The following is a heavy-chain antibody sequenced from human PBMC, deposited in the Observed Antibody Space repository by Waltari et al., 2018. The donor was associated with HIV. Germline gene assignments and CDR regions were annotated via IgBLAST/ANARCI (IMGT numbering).Heavy chain of an antibody. Sequence: EVQLVQSGAEVKEPGGSLKISCQGSGYLFTNFWIGWVRQMPGKGLEWMAIIYPDDSDTRYSPSFQGQVTISVDKSISTAYLQWSSLKASDTAMYYCALLGIDFNFWGPGTLVTVSS. V-gene: IGHV5-51*03. CDR2: IYPDDSDT. J-gene: IGHJ4*02. D-gene: IGHD1-1*01. CDR3: ALLGIDFNF. CDR1: GYLFTNFW.